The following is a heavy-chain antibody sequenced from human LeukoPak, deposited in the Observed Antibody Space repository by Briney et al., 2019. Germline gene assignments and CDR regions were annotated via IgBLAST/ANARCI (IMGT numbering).Heavy chain of an antibody. V-gene: IGHV1-46*01. CDR1: GYIFTSYY. J-gene: IGHJ4*02. Sequence: GASVKVSCKASGYIFTSYYMHWVRQAPGQGLEWMGIMNPSGGSTSYAQKFQGRVTMTRDTSTSRVYMELSSLRAEDTAMYYCARLLKFEESGYRPSDHWGQGTLVTVSS. CDR2: MNPSGGST. CDR3: ARLLKFEESGYRPSDH. D-gene: IGHD3-22*01.